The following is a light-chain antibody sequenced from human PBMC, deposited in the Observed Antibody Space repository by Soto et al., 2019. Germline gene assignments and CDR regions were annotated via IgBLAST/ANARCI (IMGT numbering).Light chain of an antibody. CDR2: DAS. CDR3: QQRSNWPPTIT. Sequence: EIVLTQSPATLSLSPGERATLSCRASQSVSSYLAWYQQKPGQAPRLLIYDASTRATGIPARFSGSGSGTDFTLTISSRETEDFAVYYCQQRSNWPPTITFGQGTRLEIK. V-gene: IGKV3-11*01. CDR1: QSVSSY. J-gene: IGKJ5*01.